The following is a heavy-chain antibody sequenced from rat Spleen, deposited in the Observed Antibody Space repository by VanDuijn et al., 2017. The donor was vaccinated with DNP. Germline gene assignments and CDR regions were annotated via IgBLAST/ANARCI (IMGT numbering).Heavy chain of an antibody. CDR3: TTDPLTTVATYAMYA. CDR1: GFTFSDYY. CDR2: ISYDGGST. J-gene: IGHJ4*01. D-gene: IGHD1-3*01. Sequence: EVQLVESGGGLVQPGRSLKLSCAASGFTFSDYYMAWVRQAPTKGLEWVASISYDGGSTYYRDSVKGRFTISRDNAKSSLYLQMDSTRSEDTATYYCTTDPLTTVATYAMYAWGQVTSVTVSS. V-gene: IGHV5-20*01.